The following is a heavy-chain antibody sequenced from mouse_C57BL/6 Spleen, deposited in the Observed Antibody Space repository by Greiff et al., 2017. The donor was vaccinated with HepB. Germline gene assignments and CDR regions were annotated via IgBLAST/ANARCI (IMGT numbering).Heavy chain of an antibody. V-gene: IGHV1-15*01. CDR1: GYTFTDYE. Sequence: QVQLQQSGAELVRPGASVTLSCKASGYTFTDYEMHWVKQTPVHGLEWIGAIDPETGGTAYNQKFKGKAILTADKSSSTAYMELRSLTSEDSAVYYCTRWGDYYLYAMDYWGQGTSVTVSS. CDR3: TRWGDYYLYAMDY. J-gene: IGHJ4*01. CDR2: IDPETGGT. D-gene: IGHD1-1*01.